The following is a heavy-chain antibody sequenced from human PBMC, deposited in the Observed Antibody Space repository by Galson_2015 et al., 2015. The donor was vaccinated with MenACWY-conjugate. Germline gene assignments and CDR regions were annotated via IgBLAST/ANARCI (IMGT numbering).Heavy chain of an antibody. D-gene: IGHD1-14*01. J-gene: IGHJ4*02. CDR1: GFTFSDYY. CDR3: GRFPRTPGKYPDY. Sequence: SLRLSCAASGFTFSDYYMSWVRQAPGKGLECVSYISTRSSTNYADSVQGRFTISRDNAKNSVYLQMDSLRAEDTAVYYCGRFPRTPGKYPDYWGQGTPVTVSS. CDR2: ISTRSST. V-gene: IGHV3-11*06.